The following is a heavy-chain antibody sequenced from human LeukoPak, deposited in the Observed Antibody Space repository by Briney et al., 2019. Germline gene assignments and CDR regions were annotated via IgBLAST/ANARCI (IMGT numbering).Heavy chain of an antibody. J-gene: IGHJ3*02. D-gene: IGHD5-18*01. Sequence: SETLSLTCAVYGGSFSGYYWSWIRQPPGKGLEWIGEINHSGSTNYNPSLKSRVTISVDTSKNQFSLKLSSVTAADTAVYYCARDDVDTAMAQGGAFDIWGQGTMVTVSS. CDR1: GGSFSGYY. V-gene: IGHV4-34*01. CDR2: INHSGST. CDR3: ARDDVDTAMAQGGAFDI.